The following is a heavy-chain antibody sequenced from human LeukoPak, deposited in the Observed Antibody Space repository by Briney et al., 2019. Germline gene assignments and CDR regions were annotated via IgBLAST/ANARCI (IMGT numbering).Heavy chain of an antibody. Sequence: PSETLSLTCAVYGGSFSGYYWSWIRQPPGKGLEWIGEINHSGSTNYNPSLTSRVTISVDTSKNQFSLKLSSVTAADTAVYYCASRAGGNTAGVVWGQGTLVTVSS. V-gene: IGHV4-34*01. D-gene: IGHD4-23*01. J-gene: IGHJ4*02. CDR2: INHSGST. CDR1: GGSFSGYY. CDR3: ASRAGGNTAGVV.